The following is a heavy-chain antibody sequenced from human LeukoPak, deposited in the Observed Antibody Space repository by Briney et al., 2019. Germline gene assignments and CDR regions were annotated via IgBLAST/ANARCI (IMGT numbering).Heavy chain of an antibody. D-gene: IGHD6-6*01. CDR1: GFTFSSYW. CDR3: VAPASSSTVYYFDY. V-gene: IGHV3-23*01. J-gene: IGHJ4*02. CDR2: ISNSDGST. Sequence: PGGSLRLSCAASGFTFSSYWMHWVRQAPGKGLEWVSSISNSDGSTYYADSVRGRFTISRDNSKNTLYLQMNSLRAEDTAVYYCVAPASSSTVYYFDYWGQGTLVTVSS.